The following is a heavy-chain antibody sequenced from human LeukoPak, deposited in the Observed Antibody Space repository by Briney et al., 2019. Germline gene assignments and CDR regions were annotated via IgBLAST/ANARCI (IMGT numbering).Heavy chain of an antibody. CDR2: ISSSGTYI. V-gene: IGHV3-21*01. D-gene: IGHD3-16*01. Sequence: NPGGSLRLSCAASAFTFSSYNMNWVRQAPGKGLEWVSSISSSGTYIYYADSVKGRFTISRDNAKNSLYLQMNSLRAEDTAVYYCARGGRPDFDYWGQGTLVTVSS. CDR3: ARGGRPDFDY. J-gene: IGHJ4*02. CDR1: AFTFSSYN.